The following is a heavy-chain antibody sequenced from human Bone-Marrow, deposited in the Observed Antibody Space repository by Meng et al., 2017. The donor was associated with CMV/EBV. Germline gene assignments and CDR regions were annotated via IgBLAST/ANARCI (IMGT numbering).Heavy chain of an antibody. Sequence: GQLVQSGGEGKAPGDSVKVSCKASGYTFTGYYMHWVQQAPGQGLEWMGWINPNSGGTNYAQKFQGRVTMTRDTSISTAYMELSRLRSDDTAVYYCARDSRTEVVVPAAKAGFDTWGQGTLVTVSS. CDR1: GYTFTGYY. CDR3: ARDSRTEVVVPAAKAGFDT. D-gene: IGHD2-2*01. V-gene: IGHV1-2*02. CDR2: INPNSGGT. J-gene: IGHJ5*02.